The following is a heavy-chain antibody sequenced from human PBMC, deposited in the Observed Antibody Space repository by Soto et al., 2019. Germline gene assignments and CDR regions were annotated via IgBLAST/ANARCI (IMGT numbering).Heavy chain of an antibody. CDR3: ARVGALGSSSCFAY. Sequence: SETLSLTCTVSGGSISSGGYYWNWIRQPPGKGLEWIGYIYYSGSTYYNPSLKSRVTISVDTSKNQLSLKLSSVTAADTAVYYCARVGALGSSSCFAYRGQGTLVTVSS. CDR2: IYYSGST. CDR1: GGSISSGGYY. V-gene: IGHV4-61*08. D-gene: IGHD6-13*01. J-gene: IGHJ4*02.